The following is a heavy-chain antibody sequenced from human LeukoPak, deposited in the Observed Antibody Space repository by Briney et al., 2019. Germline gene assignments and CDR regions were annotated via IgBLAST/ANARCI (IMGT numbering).Heavy chain of an antibody. Sequence: GGSLRLSCAASGSTFSNYAMSWVRQSPGKGLEWVSAISATTSTTYYADSVRGRFTISRDISKNTLYLQMNSLRVEDTAVYYCAKSKEDCCGSFDPWGQGTLVTVSS. V-gene: IGHV3-23*01. CDR2: ISATTSTT. J-gene: IGHJ5*02. CDR1: GSTFSNYA. D-gene: IGHD2-15*01. CDR3: AKSKEDCCGSFDP.